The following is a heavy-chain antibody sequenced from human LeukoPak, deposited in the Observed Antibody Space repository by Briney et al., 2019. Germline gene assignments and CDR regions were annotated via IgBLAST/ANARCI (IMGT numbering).Heavy chain of an antibody. CDR1: GYTFTGYY. Sequence: ASVKVSCKASGYTFTGYYMHWVRQAPGQGLEWMGWINPNSGGTNYAQKFQGRVIMTRDTSISTAYMELSRLGSDDTAVDYCSRGGSTDSIHSCGGNCYFLDYWGQGTLVTVSS. CDR2: INPNSGGT. CDR3: SRGGSTDSIHSCGGNCYFLDY. V-gene: IGHV1-2*02. D-gene: IGHD2-21*02. J-gene: IGHJ4*02.